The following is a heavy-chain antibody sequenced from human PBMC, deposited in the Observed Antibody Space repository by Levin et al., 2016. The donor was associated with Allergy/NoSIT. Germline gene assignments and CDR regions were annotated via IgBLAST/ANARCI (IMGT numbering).Heavy chain of an antibody. D-gene: IGHD2-21*02. CDR2: MNPNSGNT. J-gene: IGHJ6*02. Sequence: WVRQAPGQGLEWMGWMNPNSGNTGYAQKFQGRVTMTRNTSISTAYMELSSLRSEDTAVYYCARLAGVTDVWGQGTTVTVSS. CDR3: ARLAGVTDV. V-gene: IGHV1-8*01.